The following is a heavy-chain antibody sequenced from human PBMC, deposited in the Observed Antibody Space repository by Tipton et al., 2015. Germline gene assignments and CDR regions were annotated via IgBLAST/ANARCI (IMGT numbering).Heavy chain of an antibody. Sequence: QLVQSGAEMKKPGSSVKVSCKTSGSTFNNYAFSWVRQAPGQGLEWMGGIIPIFDTTNYAQKFQGRVTITADESTSTAYMELSSLRSEDTAVYYCARDKGGYKHYYYGMDVWGQGTTVTVSS. CDR3: ARDKGGYKHYYYGMDV. V-gene: IGHV1-69*01. D-gene: IGHD3-22*01. CDR2: IIPIFDTT. J-gene: IGHJ6*02. CDR1: GSTFNNYA.